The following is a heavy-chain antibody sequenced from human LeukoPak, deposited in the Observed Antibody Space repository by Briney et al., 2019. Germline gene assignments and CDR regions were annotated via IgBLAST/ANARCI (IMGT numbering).Heavy chain of an antibody. D-gene: IGHD2-21*01. CDR2: INPNSGGT. J-gene: IGHJ5*02. Sequence: ASVKVSCKASGYTFTGYYMHWVRQAPGQGLEWMGWINPNSGGTNYAQKFQGRVTMTRDTSISTAYMELSRLRSDDTAVYYCARDTCGGDCYRFDPWGQGTLVTASS. CDR1: GYTFTGYY. CDR3: ARDTCGGDCYRFDP. V-gene: IGHV1-2*02.